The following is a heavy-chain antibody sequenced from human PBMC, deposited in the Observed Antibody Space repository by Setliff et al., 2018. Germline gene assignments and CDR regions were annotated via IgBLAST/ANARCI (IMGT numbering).Heavy chain of an antibody. Sequence: SETLSLTCTVSGGSISSGNYYWSWIRQPAGKGLEWIGHIQTSGTTNYNPSLKSRVTISVDTSKNQFSLKLSAVTAADTAVYFCAREDGPNYYYYYMDIWGKGTTGTVSS. J-gene: IGHJ6*03. CDR3: AREDGPNYYYYYMDI. CDR1: GGSISSGNYY. CDR2: IQTSGTT. D-gene: IGHD2-8*01. V-gene: IGHV4-61*09.